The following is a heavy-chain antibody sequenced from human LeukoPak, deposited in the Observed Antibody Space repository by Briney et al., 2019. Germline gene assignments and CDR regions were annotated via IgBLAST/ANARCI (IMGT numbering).Heavy chain of an antibody. Sequence: SETLSLTCAVSGGSISSSNWWSWVRQPPGKGLEWIGEIYHSGSTNYNPSLKSRVTISVDKSKNQFSLKLSSVTAADTAVYYCARDIAVAPNWFDPWGQGTLVTVSS. CDR3: ARDIAVAPNWFDP. CDR1: GGSISSSNW. J-gene: IGHJ5*02. D-gene: IGHD6-19*01. CDR2: IYHSGST. V-gene: IGHV4-4*02.